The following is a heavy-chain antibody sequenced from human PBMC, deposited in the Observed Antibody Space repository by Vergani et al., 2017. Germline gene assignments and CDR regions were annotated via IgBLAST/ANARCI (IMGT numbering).Heavy chain of an antibody. D-gene: IGHD3-22*01. CDR3: ARATRHYYDSYWYIDL. CDR1: GGTFSSYA. Sequence: QVQRVQSGAEVKKPGSSVKVSCKASGGTFSSYAISGVRQAPGQGLGWMGGIIPIFGTAKYAQKFKGRVTITADESTSTAYMELSSLRSEDTAVYYCARATRHYYDSYWYIDLWGRGTLVTVSS. V-gene: IGHV1-69*01. J-gene: IGHJ2*01. CDR2: IIPIFGTA.